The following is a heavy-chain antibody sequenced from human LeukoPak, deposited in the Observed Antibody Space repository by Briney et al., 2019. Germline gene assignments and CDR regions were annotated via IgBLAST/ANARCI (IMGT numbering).Heavy chain of an antibody. J-gene: IGHJ4*02. CDR3: AKDFTLASGVDHYYGSGSFDY. CDR2: ISGSGGST. D-gene: IGHD3-10*01. CDR1: GFTFGDHP. Sequence: GGSLRLSCVASGFTFGDHPMDWVRQAPGKGLEWVSAISGSGGSTYYADSVKGRFTISRDNSKNTLYLQMNSLRAEDTAVYYCAKDFTLASGVDHYYGSGSFDYWGQGTLVTVSS. V-gene: IGHV3-23*01.